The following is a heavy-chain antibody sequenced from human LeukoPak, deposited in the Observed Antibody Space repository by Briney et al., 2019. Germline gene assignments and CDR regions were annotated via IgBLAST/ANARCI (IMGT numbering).Heavy chain of an antibody. CDR1: RYNFPKSW. V-gene: IGHV5-51*01. CDR3: ARPDYFASHD. Sequence: GDSLKISCKASRYNFPKSWIGWVRQMPGKGLEWMAIVYPDDSRTKYSPSFQGQVTISADKSINTAYLQWSSLRASDTAMYYCARPDYFASHDWGQGTLVTVSS. CDR2: VYPDDSRT. J-gene: IGHJ4*02. D-gene: IGHD2/OR15-2a*01.